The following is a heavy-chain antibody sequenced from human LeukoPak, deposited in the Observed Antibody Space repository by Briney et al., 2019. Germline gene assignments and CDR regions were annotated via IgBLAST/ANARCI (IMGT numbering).Heavy chain of an antibody. Sequence: SETLSLTCTVSDGCISSYHWSWIRQPAGKGLEWIGRIHTSGSTNYNPSLKSRVTMSVDTSKNQFSLKLSSVTAADTAVYYCARMRTGTGELDYWGQGTLVTVSS. V-gene: IGHV4-4*07. J-gene: IGHJ4*02. CDR1: DGCISSYH. D-gene: IGHD1-7*01. CDR2: IHTSGST. CDR3: ARMRTGTGELDY.